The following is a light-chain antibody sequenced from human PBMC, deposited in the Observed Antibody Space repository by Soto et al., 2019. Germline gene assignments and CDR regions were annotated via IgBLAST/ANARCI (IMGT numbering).Light chain of an antibody. CDR1: STNIGDNY. J-gene: IGLJ2*01. CDR2: ENN. V-gene: IGLV1-51*02. CDR3: GTWDSSLSGVV. Sequence: QSVLTQPPSVSAAPGQKVTISCSGRSTNIGDNYVSWYQQLPGTAPKLLIYENNRRPSGIPDRFSGSKSGTSATLGITGLQTGDEADYYCGTWDSSLSGVVFGGGTKVTVL.